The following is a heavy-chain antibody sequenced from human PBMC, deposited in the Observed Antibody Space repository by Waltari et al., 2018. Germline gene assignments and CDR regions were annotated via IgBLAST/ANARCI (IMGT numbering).Heavy chain of an antibody. V-gene: IGHV1-3*01. CDR3: ARDGEDYYDSSGYRWFDP. J-gene: IGHJ5*02. CDR2: INAGNGNT. D-gene: IGHD3-22*01. Sequence: QVQLVQSGAEVKKPGASVKVSCKASGYTFTSYAMHWVRQAPGQRLEWMGWINAGNGNTKYSQKVQGRVTMTRDTSASTAYMELSSLRSEDTAVYYCARDGEDYYDSSGYRWFDPWGQGTLVTVSS. CDR1: GYTFTSYA.